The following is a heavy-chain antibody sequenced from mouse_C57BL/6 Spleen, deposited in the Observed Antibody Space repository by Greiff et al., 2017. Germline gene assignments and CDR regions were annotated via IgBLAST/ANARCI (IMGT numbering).Heavy chain of an antibody. V-gene: IGHV1-80*01. CDR1: GYAFSSYW. CDR2: IYPGDGDT. CDR3: ARDAEVATWYFGV. Sequence: VQLQQSGAELVKPGASVKISCKASGYAFSSYWMNWVKQRPGKGLEWIGQIYPGDGDTNYNGKFKGKATLTADNSSSTAYMQLSSLTSEDSAVYYCARDAEVATWYFGVWGTVTTVTVST. D-gene: IGHD1-1*01. J-gene: IGHJ1*03.